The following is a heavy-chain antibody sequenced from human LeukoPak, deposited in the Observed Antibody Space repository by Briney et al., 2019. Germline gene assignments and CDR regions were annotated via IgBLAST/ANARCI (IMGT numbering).Heavy chain of an antibody. CDR3: ASLKAAAGTYWFDP. J-gene: IGHJ5*02. D-gene: IGHD6-13*01. V-gene: IGHV4-59*01. CDR1: GGSISSYY. Sequence: PSETLSPTCTVSGGSISSYYWSWIRQPPGKGLEWIGYIYYSGSTNYNPSLKSRVTISVDTSKNQFSLKLSSVTAADTAVYYCASLKAAAGTYWFDPWGQGTLVTVSS. CDR2: IYYSGST.